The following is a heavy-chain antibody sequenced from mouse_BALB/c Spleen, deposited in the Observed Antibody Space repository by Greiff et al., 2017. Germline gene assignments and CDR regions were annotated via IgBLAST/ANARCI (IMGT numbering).Heavy chain of an antibody. CDR2: INPSTGYT. D-gene: IGHD1-1*01. CDR1: GYTFTSYW. J-gene: IGHJ3*01. V-gene: IGHV1-7*01. CDR3: ANYYGSSYWFAY. Sequence: VQLQQSGAELAKPGASVKMSCKASGYTFTSYWMHWVKQRPGQGLEWIGYINPSTGYTEYNQKFKDKATLTADKSSSTAYMQLSSLTSEDSAALYCANYYGSSYWFAYWGQGTLVTVSA.